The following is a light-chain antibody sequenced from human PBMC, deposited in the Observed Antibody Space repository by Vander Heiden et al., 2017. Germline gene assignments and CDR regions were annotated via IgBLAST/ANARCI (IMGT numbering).Light chain of an antibody. Sequence: DIQLTQSPSSLSASVGDRVTITCQATQDISNYLNWYQQQPGKAPKLLIYDASNLETGVHSRCSGSGSGKDSLFTIRSLQPDDIATYYCQPRENLAVTFGQGTQLEIK. J-gene: IGKJ5*01. CDR3: QPRENLAVT. V-gene: IGKV1-33*01. CDR1: QDISNY. CDR2: DAS.